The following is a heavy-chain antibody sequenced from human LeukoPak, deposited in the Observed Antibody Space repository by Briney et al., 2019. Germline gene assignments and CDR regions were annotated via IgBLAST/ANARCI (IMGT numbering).Heavy chain of an antibody. CDR1: GYTFTNYG. J-gene: IGHJ4*02. D-gene: IGHD5-24*01. V-gene: IGHV1-18*01. CDR3: ARSGEMATTSFDY. CDR2: ISAYSGNT. Sequence: ASVKVSCKASGYTFTNYGVNWVRQAPGLGLEWMGWISAYSGNTNYAQKVQGGVTMTTDTSTSTAYMEVRSLRSDDTAVYYCARSGEMATTSFDYWGQGTLVTVSS.